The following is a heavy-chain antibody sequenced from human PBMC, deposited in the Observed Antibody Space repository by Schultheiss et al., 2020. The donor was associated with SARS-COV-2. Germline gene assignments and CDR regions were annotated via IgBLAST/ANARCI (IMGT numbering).Heavy chain of an antibody. V-gene: IGHV4-59*08. CDR3: ARHMTTVASYGMDV. D-gene: IGHD4-11*01. CDR2: IYYSGST. Sequence: SETLSLTCTVSGGSISSYYWSWIRQPPGKGLEWIGYIYYSGSTNYNPSLKSRVTISVDTSKNQFSLRLTSVTAADTAVYFCARHMTTVASYGMDVWGQGTTVTVSS. CDR1: GGSISSYY. J-gene: IGHJ6*02.